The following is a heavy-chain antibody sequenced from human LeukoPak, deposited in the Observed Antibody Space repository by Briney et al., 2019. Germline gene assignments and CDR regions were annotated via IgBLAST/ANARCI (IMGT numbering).Heavy chain of an antibody. D-gene: IGHD3-22*01. Sequence: GGSLRLSCAASGFTFSDYYMSWLRQAPGKGLEWVSYISSSGSTIYYADSVKGRFTISRDNAKNSLYLQMNSLRAEDTAVYYCARDSRYYDSSLKWGQGTLVTVSS. CDR2: ISSSGSTI. V-gene: IGHV3-11*04. J-gene: IGHJ4*02. CDR1: GFTFSDYY. CDR3: ARDSRYYDSSLK.